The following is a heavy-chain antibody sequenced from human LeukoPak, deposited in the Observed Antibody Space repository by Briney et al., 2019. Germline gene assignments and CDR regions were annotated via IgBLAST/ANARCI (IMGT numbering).Heavy chain of an antibody. J-gene: IGHJ4*02. D-gene: IGHD3-10*01. V-gene: IGHV3-53*01. Sequence: PGGSLRLSCAASGFTVSSNYMSWVRQAPGKGLEWVSVIYSGGSTYYADSVKGRFTISRDNSKNTLYLQMNSLRAEDTAVYYCARASMVRGPAFDYWGQGTLVTVSS. CDR3: ARASMVRGPAFDY. CDR2: IYSGGST. CDR1: GFTVSSNY.